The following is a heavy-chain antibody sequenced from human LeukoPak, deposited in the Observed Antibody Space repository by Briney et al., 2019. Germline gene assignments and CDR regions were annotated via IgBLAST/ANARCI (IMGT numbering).Heavy chain of an antibody. Sequence: SVKVSCKASGGTFSSYAISWVRQAPGQGLEWMGGIIPIFGTANYAQKFQGRVTITADESTSTAYMELSSLRSEDTAGYYCARGRYYDDRRKEYYYYGMDVWGQGTTVTVSS. J-gene: IGHJ6*02. D-gene: IGHD3-22*01. CDR1: GGTFSSYA. V-gene: IGHV1-69*01. CDR2: IIPIFGTA. CDR3: ARGRYYDDRRKEYYYYGMDV.